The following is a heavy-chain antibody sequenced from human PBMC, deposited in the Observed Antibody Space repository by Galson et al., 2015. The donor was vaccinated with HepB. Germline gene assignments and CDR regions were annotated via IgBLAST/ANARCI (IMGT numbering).Heavy chain of an antibody. Sequence: SLRLSCAASGFTFSSYGMHWVHQAPGKGLEWVAVIWYDGSNKYYADSVKGRFTISRDNSKNTLYLQMNSLRAEDTAVYYCAREGYSSGGFDYWGQGTLVTVSS. CDR2: IWYDGSNK. V-gene: IGHV3-33*01. CDR3: AREGYSSGGFDY. CDR1: GFTFSSYG. D-gene: IGHD6-19*01. J-gene: IGHJ4*02.